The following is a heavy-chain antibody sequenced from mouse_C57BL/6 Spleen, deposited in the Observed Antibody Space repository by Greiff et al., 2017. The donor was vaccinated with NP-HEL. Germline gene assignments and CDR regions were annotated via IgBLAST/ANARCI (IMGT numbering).Heavy chain of an antibody. CDR1: GFTFSDYG. J-gene: IGHJ1*03. V-gene: IGHV5-17*01. Sequence: EVQGVESGGGLVKPGGSLKLSCAASGFTFSDYGMHWVRQAPEKGLECVAYISSGSSTIYYADTVKGRFTISRDNAKNTLFLQMTSLRSEDTAMYYCARKELYGSTYWYFDVWGTGTTVTVSS. D-gene: IGHD1-1*01. CDR2: ISSGSSTI. CDR3: ARKELYGSTYWYFDV.